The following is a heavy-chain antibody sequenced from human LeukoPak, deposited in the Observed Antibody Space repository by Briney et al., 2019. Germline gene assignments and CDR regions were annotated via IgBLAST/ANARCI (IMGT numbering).Heavy chain of an antibody. CDR1: GFPFSEYS. Sequence: PGGSLRLSCAASGFPFSEYSMNWVRQAPGKGLEWISYIGLSSGNTKYAESVKGRFTISGDNAKNSLYLQMNSLRDEDTAVYYCARDHRYAFDHWGQGILVTVSS. CDR3: ARDHRYAFDH. J-gene: IGHJ4*02. CDR2: IGLSSGNT. D-gene: IGHD5-12*01. V-gene: IGHV3-48*02.